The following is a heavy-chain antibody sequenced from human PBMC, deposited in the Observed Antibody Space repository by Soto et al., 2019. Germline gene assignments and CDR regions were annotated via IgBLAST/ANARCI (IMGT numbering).Heavy chain of an antibody. CDR1: GFTVSNNY. CDR2: IYSGGST. V-gene: IGHV3-53*02. Sequence: EVQLVETGGGLIQPGGSLRLSCAASGFTVSNNYMSWVRQAPGKGLQWVSLIYSGGSTFYADSVKGRFTISRDNSKNTLFLQMNSLRAEDTAVYFCATYTSLDYWGQGTLVTVSS. J-gene: IGHJ4*02. D-gene: IGHD2-2*02. CDR3: ATYTSLDY.